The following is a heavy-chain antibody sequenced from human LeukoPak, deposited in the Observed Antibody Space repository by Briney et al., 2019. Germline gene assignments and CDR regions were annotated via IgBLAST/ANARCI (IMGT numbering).Heavy chain of an antibody. V-gene: IGHV1-18*01. CDR3: ARDQYGVVVAAMLHFDY. CDR2: ISAYNGNT. D-gene: IGHD2-15*01. CDR1: GYTFTSYG. Sequence: ASVKVSCKASGYTFTSYGISWVRQAPGQGLEWMGWISAYNGNTNYAQKLQGRVTMTTDTSTSTAYMELRSLRSDDTAVYYCARDQYGVVVAAMLHFDYWGQGTLVTVSS. J-gene: IGHJ4*02.